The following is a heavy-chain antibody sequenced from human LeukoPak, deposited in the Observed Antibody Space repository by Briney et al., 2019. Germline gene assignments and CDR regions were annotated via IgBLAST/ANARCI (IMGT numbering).Heavy chain of an antibody. Sequence: GGSLRLSXAASGFTFSSYSMNWVRQAPGKGLEWVSSISSSSSYIYYADSVKGRFTISRDNAKNSLYLQMNSLRAEDTAVYYCAGERYYGSAQNDAFDIWGQGTMVTVSS. V-gene: IGHV3-21*01. CDR1: GFTFSSYS. J-gene: IGHJ3*02. CDR3: AGERYYGSAQNDAFDI. D-gene: IGHD3-10*01. CDR2: ISSSSSYI.